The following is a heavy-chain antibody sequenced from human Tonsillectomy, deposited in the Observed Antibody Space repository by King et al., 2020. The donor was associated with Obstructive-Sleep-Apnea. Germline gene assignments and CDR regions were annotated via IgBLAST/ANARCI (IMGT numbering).Heavy chain of an antibody. D-gene: IGHD3-16*01. CDR3: VKDRAGGVPDAFDI. CDR2: INWNSGNI. V-gene: IGHV3-9*01. J-gene: IGHJ3*02. Sequence: VQLVESGGGLVQPGRSLRLSCAASGFTFDDYAMHWVRQAPGKGLEWVSGINWNSGNIAYADSVKGRFTISRDNAKKSLYLQMNSLRAEDTALYYCVKDRAGGVPDAFDIWGQGTMVTVSS. CDR1: GFTFDDYA.